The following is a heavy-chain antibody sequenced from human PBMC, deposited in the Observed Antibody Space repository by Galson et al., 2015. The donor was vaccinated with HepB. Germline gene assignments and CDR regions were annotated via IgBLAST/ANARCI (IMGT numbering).Heavy chain of an antibody. Sequence: SLRLSCAASGFTFSSYAMSWVRQTPGKGLEWVSAISGSGGSTYYADSVKGRFTISRDNSKNTLYLQMNSLRAEDTAVYYCAKDSHSIAAAGKGYWGQGTLVTVSS. J-gene: IGHJ4*02. CDR3: AKDSHSIAAAGKGY. D-gene: IGHD6-13*01. CDR1: GFTFSSYA. CDR2: ISGSGGST. V-gene: IGHV3-23*01.